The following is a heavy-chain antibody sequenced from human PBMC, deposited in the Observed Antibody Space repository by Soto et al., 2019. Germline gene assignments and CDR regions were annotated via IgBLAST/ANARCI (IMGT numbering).Heavy chain of an antibody. CDR3: ASGFCSSTSCYNDWFDP. CDR2: IFSSGNT. Sequence: QVQLQESGPGLVKPSETLSLTCTVSGGSISTYYWSWIRQPPGKGLEWIGYIFSSGNTNYNPSLKSGVTLSGDTSKNQFSLTLSSVTSADPALYYCASGFCSSTSCYNDWFDPWGQGTLVTVSS. V-gene: IGHV4-59*01. J-gene: IGHJ5*02. CDR1: GGSISTYY. D-gene: IGHD2-2*02.